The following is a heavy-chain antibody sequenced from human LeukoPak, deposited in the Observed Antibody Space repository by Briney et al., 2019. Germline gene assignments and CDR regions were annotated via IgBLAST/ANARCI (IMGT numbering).Heavy chain of an antibody. CDR1: GYSENFYG. D-gene: IGHD3-22*01. J-gene: IGHJ4*02. V-gene: IGHV1-18*01. CDR2: ISAQHGQT. CDR3: ARWGGEYYYDSSGYYADY. Sequence: ASVKVSCKTSGYSENFYGITWVRQVAGQGLEWMGWISAQHGQTEYAPNSQDRVTMTTDTYTNTAYMELRSLRSDDTAVYYCARWGGEYYYDSSGYYADYWGQGTLVTVSS.